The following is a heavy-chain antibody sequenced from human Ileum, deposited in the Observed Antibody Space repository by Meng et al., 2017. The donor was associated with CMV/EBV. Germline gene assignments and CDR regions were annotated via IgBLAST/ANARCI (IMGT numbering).Heavy chain of an antibody. V-gene: IGHV4-4*07. CDR3: AREVDVDGSVPQRGGYYYDY. Sequence: LLSSSGSLAITALVSDASISSYYWGWLLEPATKGLEWIGRIYVSGSTDYNPSLQSRETMSVNTSKIQFSRRLTYVTCPHTAVYCYAREVDVDGSVPQRGGYYYDYWGQGILVTVSS. CDR2: IYVSGST. J-gene: IGHJ4*02. D-gene: IGHD3-3*01. CDR1: DASISSYY.